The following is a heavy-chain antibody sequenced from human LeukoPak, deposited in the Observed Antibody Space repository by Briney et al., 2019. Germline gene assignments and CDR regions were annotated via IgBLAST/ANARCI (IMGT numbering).Heavy chain of an antibody. CDR3: ARRAIVATIDY. J-gene: IGHJ4*02. CDR1: GGSISSTSYY. Sequence: SETLSLTCSVSGGSISSTSYYWAWIRQPPGEGLEWIGSIYYGGSTFYNPSLKSRVTISADTSNNQFSLKLSSVTAADTAVYYCARRAIVATIDYWGQGTLVTVSS. D-gene: IGHD5-12*01. V-gene: IGHV4-39*01. CDR2: IYYGGST.